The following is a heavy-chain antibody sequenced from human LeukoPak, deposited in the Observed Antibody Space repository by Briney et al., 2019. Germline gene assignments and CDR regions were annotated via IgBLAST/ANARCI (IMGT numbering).Heavy chain of an antibody. J-gene: IGHJ4*02. D-gene: IGHD3-10*01. CDR2: IIPILGIA. V-gene: IGHV1-69*04. CDR3: AKPYYGSGSYYGFNYYAFDY. Sequence: SVKVSCKASGGTFSSYAISWVRQAPGQGLEWMGRIIPILGIANYAQKFQGRVTITADKSTSTAYMELSSLRAEDTAVYYCAKPYYGSGSYYGFNYYAFDYWGQGTLVTVSS. CDR1: GGTFSSYA.